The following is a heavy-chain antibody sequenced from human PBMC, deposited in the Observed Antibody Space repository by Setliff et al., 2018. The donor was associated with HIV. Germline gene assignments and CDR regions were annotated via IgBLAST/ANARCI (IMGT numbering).Heavy chain of an antibody. CDR2: MNPDSGNT. CDR1: GYTSTSYD. V-gene: IGHV1-8*01. J-gene: IGHJ6*03. CDR3: ARTRSGGSSVYYYYYMDV. Sequence: ASVKVSCKASGYTSTSYDINWVRQATGQGLEWMGWMNPDSGNTGSAQNFQGRLTITWNTSISTADMELGSLRFDDTAVYFCARTRSGGSSVYYYYYMDVWGQGTAVTVSS. D-gene: IGHD2-15*01.